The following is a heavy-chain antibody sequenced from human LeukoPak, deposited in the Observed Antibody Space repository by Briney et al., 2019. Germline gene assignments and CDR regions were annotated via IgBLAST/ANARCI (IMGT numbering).Heavy chain of an antibody. CDR2: IIPILGIA. V-gene: IGHV1-69*04. CDR1: GGTFSSYA. D-gene: IGHD5-12*01. CDR3: ARDLYSGHEGNAFDI. Sequence: SVKVSRKASGGTFSSYAITWVRQAPGQGLEWMGRIIPILGIANYAQKFQGRVTIIADKSTSTAYMELSSLRSEDTAVYYCARDLYSGHEGNAFDIWGQGTMVTVSS. J-gene: IGHJ3*02.